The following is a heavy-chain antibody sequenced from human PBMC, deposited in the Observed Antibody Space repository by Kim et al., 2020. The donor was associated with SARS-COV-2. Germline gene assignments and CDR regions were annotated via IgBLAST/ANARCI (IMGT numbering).Heavy chain of an antibody. V-gene: IGHV4-59*01. D-gene: IGHD3-10*01. CDR3: ARCLSAGPFDY. J-gene: IGHJ4*02. Sequence: NYNPSLKGRVTRSGDTSKNQFSLKVSSVTAADTAVYYCARCLSAGPFDYWGQGTLVTVSS.